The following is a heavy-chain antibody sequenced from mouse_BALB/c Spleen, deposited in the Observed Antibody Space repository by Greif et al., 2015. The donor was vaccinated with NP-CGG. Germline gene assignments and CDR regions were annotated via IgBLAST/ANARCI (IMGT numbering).Heavy chain of an antibody. CDR1: GFNIKDTY. V-gene: IGHV14-3*02. CDR3: ARNWDFAY. CDR2: IDPANGNT. D-gene: IGHD4-1*01. Sequence: VQLQQSGAELVKPGASVKLSCTASGFNIKDTYMHWVKQRPEQGLEWIGRIDPANGNTKYDPKFQGKATITADTSSNXAYLQLSSLTSEDTAVYYCARNWDFAYWGQGTLVTVSA. J-gene: IGHJ3*01.